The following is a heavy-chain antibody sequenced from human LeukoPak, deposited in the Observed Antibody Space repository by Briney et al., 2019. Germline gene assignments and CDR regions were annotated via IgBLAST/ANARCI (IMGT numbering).Heavy chain of an antibody. D-gene: IGHD1-26*01. J-gene: IGHJ4*02. CDR1: GFTFSSYS. CDR3: AREVDSGSYRPSYYFDY. V-gene: IGHV3-53*01. Sequence: PGGSLRLSCAASGFTFSSYSMNWVRQAPGKGLEWVSVIYSGGSTYYADSVKGRFTISRDNSKNTLYLQMNSLRAEDTAVYYCAREVDSGSYRPSYYFDYWGQGTLVTVSS. CDR2: IYSGGST.